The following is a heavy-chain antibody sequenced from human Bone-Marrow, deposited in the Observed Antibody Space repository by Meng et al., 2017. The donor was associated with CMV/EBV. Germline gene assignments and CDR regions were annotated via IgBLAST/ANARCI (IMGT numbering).Heavy chain of an antibody. CDR2: IWYDGSEE. Sequence: GGSLRLSCTASGFTFSKCGMRWVRQAPGKGLEWVAVIWYDGSEEYYADNVKGRFTISRDNAKSSLYLQMDRLRAEDTAVYYCARAEYDTSGYFFFENWGQGTLVTVSS. CDR1: GFTFSKCG. J-gene: IGHJ4*02. V-gene: IGHV3-33*01. CDR3: ARAEYDTSGYFFFEN. D-gene: IGHD3-22*01.